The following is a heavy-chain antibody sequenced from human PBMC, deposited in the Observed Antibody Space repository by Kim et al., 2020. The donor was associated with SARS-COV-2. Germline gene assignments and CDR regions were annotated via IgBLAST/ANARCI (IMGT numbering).Heavy chain of an antibody. J-gene: IGHJ6*02. D-gene: IGHD3-3*01. CDR2: IKSKTDGGTT. V-gene: IGHV3-15*01. CDR1: GFTFSNAW. CDR3: SVEWLLNGMDV. Sequence: GGSLRLSCAASGFTFSNAWMSWVRQAPGKGLEWVGRIKSKTDGGTTDYAAPVKGRFTISRDDSKNTLYLQMNSLKTEDTAVYYCSVEWLLNGMDVWGQGTTVTVSS.